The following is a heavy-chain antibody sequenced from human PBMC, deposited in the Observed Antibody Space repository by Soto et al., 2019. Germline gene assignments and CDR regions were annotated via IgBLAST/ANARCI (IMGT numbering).Heavy chain of an antibody. D-gene: IGHD1-26*01. J-gene: IGHJ2*01. CDR1: GYTFTSYG. Sequence: QVQLVQSRAEVTKPGASVKVSCKASGYTFTSYGVSWVRQAPGQGLEWMGWISPYNGNTNYAQKFQGRLTMTTDTSTTSVHMELRRLRSDDTAVYYCARVPPAVRTTSNWYFDLWGRGTLVTVSS. CDR3: ARVPPAVRTTSNWYFDL. CDR2: ISPYNGNT. V-gene: IGHV1-18*01.